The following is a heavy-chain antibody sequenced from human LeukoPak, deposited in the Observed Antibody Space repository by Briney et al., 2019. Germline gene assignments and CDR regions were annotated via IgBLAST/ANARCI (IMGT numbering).Heavy chain of an antibody. D-gene: IGHD3-3*01. J-gene: IGHJ4*02. Sequence: SETLSLTCAVYGGSFSGYYWSWIRQPPGKGLEWIGEINHSGSTNYNPSLTSRVTISVDTSKNQFSLKLSSVTAADTAVYYCARGLIGWRVSGVVPFDYWGQGTLVTVSS. CDR2: INHSGST. V-gene: IGHV4-34*01. CDR1: GGSFSGYY. CDR3: ARGLIGWRVSGVVPFDY.